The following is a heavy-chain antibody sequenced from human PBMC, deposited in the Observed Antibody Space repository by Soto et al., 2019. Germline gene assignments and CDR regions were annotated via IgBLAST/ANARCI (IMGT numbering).Heavy chain of an antibody. CDR3: ARAKSHYYGTGPYYYYYGMDV. V-gene: IGHV1-69*13. Sequence: SVKVSCKASGGTFSSYAISWVRQAPGQGLEWKGGIIPIFGTANYAQKFQGRVTITADESTSTAYMELSSLRSEDTAVYYCARAKSHYYGTGPYYYYYGMDVWGQGTTVTVSS. CDR2: IIPIFGTA. J-gene: IGHJ6*02. D-gene: IGHD1-26*01. CDR1: GGTFSSYA.